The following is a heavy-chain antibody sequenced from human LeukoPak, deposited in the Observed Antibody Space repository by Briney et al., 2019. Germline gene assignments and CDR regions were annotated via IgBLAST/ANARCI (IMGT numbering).Heavy chain of an antibody. J-gene: IGHJ3*02. CDR1: GGSFSGYY. D-gene: IGHD2/OR15-2a*01. CDR2: INHSGST. Sequence: SETLSLTCAVYGGSFSGYYWSWIRQPPGKGLEWIGEINHSGSTNYNPSLKSRVTISVDTSKNQFSLKLSSVTAADTAVYYCARGLNIRAFDIWGQGTMVTVSS. CDR3: ARGLNIRAFDI. V-gene: IGHV4-34*01.